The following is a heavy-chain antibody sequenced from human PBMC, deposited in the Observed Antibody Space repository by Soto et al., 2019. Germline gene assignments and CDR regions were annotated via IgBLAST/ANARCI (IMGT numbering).Heavy chain of an antibody. CDR1: GASIITDNW. V-gene: IGHV4-4*02. CDR2: IYHSGNT. J-gene: IGHJ4*02. D-gene: IGHD3-10*01. CDR3: PRASDTSELRGVVIN. Sequence: QVQLQESGPGLVKPSGTLSLTCALSGASIITDNWWSWVRQPPGKEVEWIGEIYHSGNTNFNPSVKGRVTISVDTSKNQFSLTVNSVTAADTAIYYCPRASDTSELRGVVINWGQGTLVTVSS.